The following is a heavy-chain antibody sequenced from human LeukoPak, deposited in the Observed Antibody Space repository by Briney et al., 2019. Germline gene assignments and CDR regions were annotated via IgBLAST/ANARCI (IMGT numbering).Heavy chain of an antibody. V-gene: IGHV3-21*01. CDR2: ISSSSSYI. Sequence: GGSLRLSCAASGFDFSSYAFSWVRQTPGKGLEWVSSISSSSSYIYYADSVKGRFTISRDNAKNSLYLQMNSLRAEDTAVYYCAREVGATSADYWGQGTLVTVSS. J-gene: IGHJ4*02. CDR3: AREVGATSADY. CDR1: GFDFSSYA. D-gene: IGHD1-26*01.